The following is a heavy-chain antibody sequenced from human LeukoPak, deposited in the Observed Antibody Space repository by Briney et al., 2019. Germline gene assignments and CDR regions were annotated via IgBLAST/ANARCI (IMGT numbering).Heavy chain of an antibody. J-gene: IGHJ4*02. CDR2: IYSAGST. CDR3: AKGHCTNGICWLD. Sequence: GGSLRLSCAAPGFTVSSTYMSWVRQAPGKGLEWVSIIYSAGSTCYADSVKGRFTISRDNSKNTLYLQMNSLRAEDTAVYYCAKGHCTNGICWLDWGQGTLVTVSS. CDR1: GFTVSSTY. V-gene: IGHV3-53*01. D-gene: IGHD2-8*01.